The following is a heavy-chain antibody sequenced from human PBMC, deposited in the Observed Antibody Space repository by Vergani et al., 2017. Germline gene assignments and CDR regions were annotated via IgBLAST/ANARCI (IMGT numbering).Heavy chain of an antibody. CDR1: GYTFTDHY. J-gene: IGHJ6*01. CDR3: ATPQTGTTSGMEH. Sequence: VQLVQSGAEVKKPGATMKISCKVSGYTFTDHYMHWVKQAPGKGLEWMGLVDPEDGETIYAEKFKGRVTIAADTSTDTAHLELSSLRSEDTAVYYCATPQTGTTSGMEHWGQGTTVIVSS. V-gene: IGHV1-69-2*01. D-gene: IGHD4-17*01. CDR2: VDPEDGET.